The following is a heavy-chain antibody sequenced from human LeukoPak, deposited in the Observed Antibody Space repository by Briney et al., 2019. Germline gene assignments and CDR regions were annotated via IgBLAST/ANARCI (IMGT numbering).Heavy chain of an antibody. J-gene: IGHJ6*03. CDR3: ARKVVLMVYANYYMDV. Sequence: SETLSLTCTVSGGSISSGDYYWSWIRQPPGKGLEWIGHIYYSGSTYYNPSLKSRVTISVDTSKNQLSLKLSSVTAADTAVYYCARKVVLMVYANYYMDVWGKGTTVTVSS. D-gene: IGHD2-8*01. V-gene: IGHV4-30-4*08. CDR1: GGSISSGDYY. CDR2: IYYSGST.